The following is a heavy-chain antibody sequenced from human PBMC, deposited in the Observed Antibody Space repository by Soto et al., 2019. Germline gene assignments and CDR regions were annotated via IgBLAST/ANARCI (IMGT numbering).Heavy chain of an antibody. CDR2: IRVYNGYT. V-gene: IGHV1-18*04. D-gene: IGHD6-19*01. J-gene: IGHJ4*02. Sequence: ASVKVSCKASGYTFTSYGISWVRQAPGQGLEWMGWIRVYNGYTNYAQKFQGRVTMTTGTSTSTAYMELRSLISDDTAVYYCARASDGYRSGWYVGYFDYWGQGTLVTVSS. CDR3: ARASDGYRSGWYVGYFDY. CDR1: GYTFTSYG.